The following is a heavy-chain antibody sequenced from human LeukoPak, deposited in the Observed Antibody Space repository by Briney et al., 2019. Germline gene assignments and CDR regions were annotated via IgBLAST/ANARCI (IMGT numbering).Heavy chain of an antibody. J-gene: IGHJ5*02. CDR1: GGSISSYY. CDR2: IYYSGST. CDR3: ARDMRSDLNWFDP. D-gene: IGHD1-26*01. Sequence: SETLSLTCTVSGGSISSYYWSWIRQPPGKGLEWIGYIYYSGSTNYNPSLKSRVTISVDTSKNQFSLKLSSVTAADTAVYYCARDMRSDLNWFDPWGQGTLVTVSS. V-gene: IGHV4-59*12.